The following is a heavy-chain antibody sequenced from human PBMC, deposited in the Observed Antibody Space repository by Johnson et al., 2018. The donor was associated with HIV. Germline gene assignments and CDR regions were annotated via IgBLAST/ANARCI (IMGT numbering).Heavy chain of an antibody. CDR3: ARVLTPDAFDM. J-gene: IGHJ3*02. Sequence: QVQLVESGGGLVKPGGSLRLSCAASGFTFSDYYMSWIRQAPGKGLEWGSYISSSGSIIYHADPVKGRFTISRDNAKNSLYLQMNSLRAEDTAVYYCARVLTPDAFDMWGPRTIVTVSS. CDR2: ISSSGSII. V-gene: IGHV3-11*04. D-gene: IGHD2-8*02. CDR1: GFTFSDYY.